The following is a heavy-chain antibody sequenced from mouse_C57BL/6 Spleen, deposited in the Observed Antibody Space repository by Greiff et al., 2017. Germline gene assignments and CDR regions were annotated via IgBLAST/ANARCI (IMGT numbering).Heavy chain of an antibody. CDR3: APKFYPYYYAMDY. V-gene: IGHV1-82*01. J-gene: IGHJ4*01. Sequence: QVQLQQSGPELVKPGASVKISCKASGYAFSSSWMNWVKQRPGKGLEWIGRIYPGDGDTNYNGKFKGKATLTADKSSSTAYMQLSSLTSEVSAVYFCAPKFYPYYYAMDYWGQGTSVTVSS. CDR2: IYPGDGDT. CDR1: GYAFSSSW.